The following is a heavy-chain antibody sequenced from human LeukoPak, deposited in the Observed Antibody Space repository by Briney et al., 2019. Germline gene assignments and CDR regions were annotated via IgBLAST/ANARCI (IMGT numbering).Heavy chain of an antibody. CDR3: ARDLPWFDS. Sequence: PGGSLRLSCAASGFTFRSYEMNGVRHAPGKGLEGVTQISDSGGTIHYAESVRGRFTISRDNAKNSLYLEMHSLRAEDTAVYYCARDLPWFDSWGQGTLVTVSS. CDR1: GFTFRSYE. V-gene: IGHV3-48*03. CDR2: ISDSGGTI. J-gene: IGHJ5*01.